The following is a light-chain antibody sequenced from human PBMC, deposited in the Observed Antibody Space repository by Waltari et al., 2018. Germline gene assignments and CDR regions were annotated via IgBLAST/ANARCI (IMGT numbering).Light chain of an antibody. Sequence: DIQMTQSPSTLSASVGDRVTITCRASQSIIYWLAWYQQKPGKAPKLLIYKASSLESGVPSRFGGSGSGTEFTLTISSLQPDDFATYHCQQYNSYPWTFGQGTKVEIK. CDR2: KAS. V-gene: IGKV1-5*03. CDR1: QSIIYW. CDR3: QQYNSYPWT. J-gene: IGKJ1*01.